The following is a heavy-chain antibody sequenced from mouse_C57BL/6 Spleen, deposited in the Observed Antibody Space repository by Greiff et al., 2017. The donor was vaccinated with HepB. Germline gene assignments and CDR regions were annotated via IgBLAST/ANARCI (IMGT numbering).Heavy chain of an antibody. CDR2: IYPGSGNT. CDR3: ARDYGSSLQFAY. Sequence: VKLMESGPELVKPGASVKISCKASGYSFTSYYIHWVKQRPGQGLEWIGWIYPGSGNTKYNEKFKGKATLTADTSSSTAYMQLSSLTSEDSAVYYCARDYGSSLQFAYWGQGTLVTVSA. D-gene: IGHD1-1*01. CDR1: GYSFTSYY. J-gene: IGHJ3*01. V-gene: IGHV1-66*01.